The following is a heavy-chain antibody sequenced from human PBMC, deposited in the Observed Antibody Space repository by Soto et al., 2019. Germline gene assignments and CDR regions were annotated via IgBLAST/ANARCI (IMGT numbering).Heavy chain of an antibody. J-gene: IGHJ6*03. V-gene: IGHV1-18*01. Sequence: QVQLLQSGAEVKKPGASVKVSCKASGYTFTNYGITWVRQAPGQGLEWMGWISAYNGDTHYTQRLQGRVTMTTDTSTSTAYMELRGLRSDDTAVYYCARVRQLVAYFYYYMDVWGKGTTVNVSS. CDR3: ARVRQLVAYFYYYMDV. CDR2: ISAYNGDT. CDR1: GYTFTNYG. D-gene: IGHD6-6*01.